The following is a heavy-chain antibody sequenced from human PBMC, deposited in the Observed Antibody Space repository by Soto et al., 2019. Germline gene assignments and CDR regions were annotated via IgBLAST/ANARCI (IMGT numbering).Heavy chain of an antibody. D-gene: IGHD6-13*01. J-gene: IGHJ4*02. V-gene: IGHV1-18*01. CDR2: ISAYNGNT. CDR3: ARFEVEQQLVRYFDY. Sequence: ASVKVSCKASGYTFTSYGISWVRQAPGQGLEWMGWISAYNGNTNYAQKLQGRVTMTTDTSTSTAYMELRSLRSDDTAVYYCARFEVEQQLVRYFDYWGQGTLVTVSS. CDR1: GYTFTSYG.